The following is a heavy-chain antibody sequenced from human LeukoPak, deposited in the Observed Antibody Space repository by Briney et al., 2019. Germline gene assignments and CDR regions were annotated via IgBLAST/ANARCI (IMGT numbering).Heavy chain of an antibody. D-gene: IGHD5-24*01. Sequence: ASVKVSCKASGYTFTSYYMHWVRQAPGQGLEWMGIINPSGGSTSYAQKFQGRVTMTRDTSTSTVYMELSSLRSEDTAGYYCARGGGSDYYYYYMDVWGKGTTVTVSS. J-gene: IGHJ6*03. CDR2: INPSGGST. V-gene: IGHV1-46*01. CDR1: GYTFTSYY. CDR3: ARGGGSDYYYYYMDV.